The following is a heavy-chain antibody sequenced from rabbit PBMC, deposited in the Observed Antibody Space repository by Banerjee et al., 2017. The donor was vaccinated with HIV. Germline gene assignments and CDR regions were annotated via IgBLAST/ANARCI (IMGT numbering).Heavy chain of an antibody. Sequence: QSLEESGGDLVKPGASLTLTCKASGIDFSSSYYMCWVRQAPGKGLEWIGCIYTGSGSTYYASWAKGRFTISKTSSTTVTLQMTSLTAADTATYFCARDRVGSSGLYFNLWGPGTLVTVS. CDR1: GIDFSSSYY. V-gene: IGHV1S40*01. J-gene: IGHJ4*01. CDR2: IYTGSGST. D-gene: IGHD1-1*01. CDR3: ARDRVGSSGLYFNL.